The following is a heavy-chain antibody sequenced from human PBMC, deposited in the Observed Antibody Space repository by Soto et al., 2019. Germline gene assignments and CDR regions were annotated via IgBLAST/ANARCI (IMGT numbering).Heavy chain of an antibody. CDR2: ISSSGSTI. Sequence: RHYCAAAGVTSSDYYTSWIKKTPGKGLEWVSYISSSGSTIYYADSVKGQFTISRDNAKNSLYLQMNSLRAEDTAVYYCARERYYYGSGAYRGQGTLVPVSS. CDR3: ARERYYYGSGAY. CDR1: GVTSSDYY. J-gene: IGHJ4*02. V-gene: IGHV3-11*04. D-gene: IGHD3-10*01.